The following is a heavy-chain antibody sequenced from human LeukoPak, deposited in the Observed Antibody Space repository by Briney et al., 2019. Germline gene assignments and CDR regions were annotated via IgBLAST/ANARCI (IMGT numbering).Heavy chain of an antibody. CDR3: TRSLGVVIHGGMDV. V-gene: IGHV4-59*01. CDR2: MYYSGST. CDR1: GGSIRSYY. J-gene: IGHJ6*02. Sequence: SETLSLTCAVSGGSIRSYYWNWVRQPPGKGLEWIGYMYYSGSTNYNPSLKSRVTISGDTSNNQFSLKLNSVTAADTAVYYCTRSLGVVIHGGMDVWGQGTTVTVSS. D-gene: IGHD3-3*01.